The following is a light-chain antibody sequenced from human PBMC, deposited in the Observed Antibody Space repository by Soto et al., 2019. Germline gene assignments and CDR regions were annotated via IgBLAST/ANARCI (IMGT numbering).Light chain of an antibody. CDR2: DAS. J-gene: IGKJ4*01. CDR3: QQRSNWPSLT. Sequence: EIVLTQSPATLSLSPGERATLSCRASQSVSSYLAWYQQKPGQAPRLLIYDASNRATGLPPRFSGRWSGTDLTITISSLEPEDFAVYYCQQRSNWPSLTFGGGTKVEIK. CDR1: QSVSSY. V-gene: IGKV3-11*01.